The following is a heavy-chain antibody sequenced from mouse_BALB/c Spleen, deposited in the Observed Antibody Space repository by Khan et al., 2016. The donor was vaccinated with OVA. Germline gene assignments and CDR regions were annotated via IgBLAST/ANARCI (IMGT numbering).Heavy chain of an antibody. CDR2: ISSLAYSI. V-gene: IGHV5-15*02. CDR3: GRWAMDY. J-gene: IGHJ4*01. CDR1: GFTFSDYG. Sequence: EVELVESGGGLVQPGGSRKLSCAASGFTFSDYGMAWVRQAPGKGPEWVAFISSLAYSIYYADTVTGRFTISRENAKNTLYLEMSSLRSEDTGMYFCGRWAMDYWGQGTSVTVSS.